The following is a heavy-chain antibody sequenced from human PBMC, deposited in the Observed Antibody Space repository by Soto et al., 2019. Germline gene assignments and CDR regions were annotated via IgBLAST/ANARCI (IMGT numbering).Heavy chain of an antibody. Sequence: EVQLVESGGGLTQPGGSLRFSCVVSGFIVSSSHMIWVRQAPGKGLEGVSILYNHGKTNYVDSVKVRFTITRDNSKNTVYLQMNSLRVEDMAVYYCARLTEAERHWGQGALVTVSS. V-gene: IGHV3-53*01. CDR2: LYNHGKT. CDR3: ARLTEAERH. D-gene: IGHD1-1*01. CDR1: GFIVSSSH. J-gene: IGHJ4*02.